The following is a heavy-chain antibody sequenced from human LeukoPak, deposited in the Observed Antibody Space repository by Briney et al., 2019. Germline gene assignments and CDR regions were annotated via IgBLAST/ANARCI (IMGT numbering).Heavy chain of an antibody. CDR2: INHSGST. J-gene: IGHJ6*03. V-gene: IGHV4-34*01. D-gene: IGHD4-17*01. CDR3: ARTRGSYGDSENYYYYYMDV. CDR1: GGSFSGYY. Sequence: SETLSLTCAVYGGSFSGYYWSWIRQPPGKGLEWIGEINHSGSTNYNPSLKSRVTISVDTSKNQFSLKLSSATAADTAVYYCARTRGSYGDSENYYYYYMDVWGKGTTVTVSS.